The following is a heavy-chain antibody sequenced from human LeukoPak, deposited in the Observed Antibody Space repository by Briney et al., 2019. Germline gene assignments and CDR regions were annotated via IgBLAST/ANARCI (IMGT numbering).Heavy chain of an antibody. CDR2: FDPEDGET. CDR3: ARDRGGYCTNGVCPGLSFDP. Sequence: GASVKVSCKVSGYTLTELSMHWVRQAPGKGLEWMGGFDPEDGETIYAQKFQGRVTMTEDTSTDTAYMELSSLRSDDTAVYYCARDRGGYCTNGVCPGLSFDPWGQGTLVTVSS. V-gene: IGHV1-24*01. D-gene: IGHD2-8*01. CDR1: GYTLTELS. J-gene: IGHJ5*02.